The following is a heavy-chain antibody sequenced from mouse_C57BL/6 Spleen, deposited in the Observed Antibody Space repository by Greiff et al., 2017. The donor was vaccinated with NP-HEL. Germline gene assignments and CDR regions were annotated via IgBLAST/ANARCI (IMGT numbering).Heavy chain of an antibody. Sequence: VQLQQSGPELVKPGASVKIPCKASGYTFTDYNMDWVKQSHGKSLEWIGDINPNNGGTIYNQKFKGKATLTVDKSSSTAYMELRSLTSEDTAVYYCARSVYSNYEYFDVWGTGTTVTVSS. D-gene: IGHD2-5*01. CDR2: INPNNGGT. CDR3: ARSVYSNYEYFDV. CDR1: GYTFTDYN. J-gene: IGHJ1*03. V-gene: IGHV1-18*01.